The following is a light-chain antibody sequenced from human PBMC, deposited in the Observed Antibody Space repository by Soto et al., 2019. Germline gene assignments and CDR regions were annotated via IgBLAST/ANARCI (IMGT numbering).Light chain of an antibody. V-gene: IGKV1-5*01. CDR2: GAS. Sequence: DMQMSQSASTLSASVGDRVTITCRASQSISSWLAWYQQKPGKPPKILIYGASNLQSGVPSRFSGSGSGTEFTLTISSLQPDDFATYYCQHYNSYSEAFGQGTKVDIK. CDR1: QSISSW. J-gene: IGKJ1*01. CDR3: QHYNSYSEA.